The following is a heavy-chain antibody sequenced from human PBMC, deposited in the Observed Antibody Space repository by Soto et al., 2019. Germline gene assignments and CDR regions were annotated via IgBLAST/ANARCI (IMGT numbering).Heavy chain of an antibody. J-gene: IGHJ4*02. CDR1: GGSISSYY. CDR3: ARVYGDCFDH. D-gene: IGHD4-17*01. CDR2: IYYSGST. V-gene: IGHV4-59*01. Sequence: QVQLQESGPGLVKPSETLSLTCTVSGGSISSYYWCWIRQPPGKGLECIGYIYYSGSTNYNPSLKSRVTIAVDTSKNQFSLKLSSVTAADTAVYYCARVYGDCFDHWGQGTMGTVSS.